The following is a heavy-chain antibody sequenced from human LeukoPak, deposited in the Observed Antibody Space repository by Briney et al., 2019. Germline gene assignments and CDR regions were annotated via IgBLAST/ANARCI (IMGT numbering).Heavy chain of an antibody. CDR2: MNPNSGNT. J-gene: IGHJ6*03. CDR3: ARSHYKNYDFWSGYYFYYYYYYMDV. Sequence: ASVKVSCKASGYTFTSYDINWVRQATGQGLEWMGWMNPNSGNTGYAQKFQGRVTITRNTSISTAYMELSSLRSEDTAVYYCARSHYKNYDFWSGYYFYYYYYYMDVWGKGTTVTVSS. CDR1: GYTFTSYD. V-gene: IGHV1-8*03. D-gene: IGHD3-3*01.